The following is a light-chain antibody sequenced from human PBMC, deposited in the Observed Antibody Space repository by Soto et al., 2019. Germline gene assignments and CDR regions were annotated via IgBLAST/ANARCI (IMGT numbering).Light chain of an antibody. CDR1: QSLSSN. Sequence: EIVMTQSPATLSVSPGQRATLSCRASQSLSSNLVWYQQKPGQAPRLLIYGASTRATGIPARFSGSGSGTEFTLTISSLQSEDFAVYYCQQYDSWPRTVGQGTKVDIK. J-gene: IGKJ1*01. CDR3: QQYDSWPRT. CDR2: GAS. V-gene: IGKV3-15*01.